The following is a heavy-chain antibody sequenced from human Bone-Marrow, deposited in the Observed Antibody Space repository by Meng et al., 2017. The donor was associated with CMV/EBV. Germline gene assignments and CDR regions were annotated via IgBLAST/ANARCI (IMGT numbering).Heavy chain of an antibody. CDR1: GYTFTGYY. Sequence: ASVKVSCKASGYTFTGYYMHWVRQAPGQGLEWMGWISAYNGNTNYAQKLQGRVTMTTDTSTSTAYMELRSLRSDDTAVYYCARDRERIVGATDYWGQGTLVTVSS. J-gene: IGHJ4*02. D-gene: IGHD1-26*01. V-gene: IGHV1-18*04. CDR3: ARDRERIVGATDY. CDR2: ISAYNGNT.